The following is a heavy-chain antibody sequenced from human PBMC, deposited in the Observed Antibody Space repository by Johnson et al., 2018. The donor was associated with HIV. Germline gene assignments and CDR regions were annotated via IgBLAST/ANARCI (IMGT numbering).Heavy chain of an antibody. CDR3: ARDGKYSSIGPDAFDV. J-gene: IGHJ3*01. Sequence: VQLVESGGGLVKPGGSLRLSCAASGFIFSDYYMSWIRQAPGKGLEWVSVIYSGGSTYYADSVKGRFTISRDHSGNTLYLQMNSLRPEDTAVYFCARDGKYSSIGPDAFDVWGQGTMVAVSS. CDR2: IYSGGST. V-gene: IGHV3-66*02. CDR1: GFIFSDYY. D-gene: IGHD6-13*01.